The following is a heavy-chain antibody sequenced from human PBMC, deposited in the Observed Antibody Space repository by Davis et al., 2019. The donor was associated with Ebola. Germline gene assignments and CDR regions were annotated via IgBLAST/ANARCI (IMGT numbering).Heavy chain of an antibody. V-gene: IGHV3-48*01. D-gene: IGHD5-18*01. J-gene: IGHJ6*04. CDR1: GFTFSSYS. Sequence: PGGSLRLSCAASGFTFSSYSMNWVRQAPGKGLEWVSYISSSSTIYYADSVKGRFTISRDNAKNSLYLQMNSLRAEDTTVYYCARRSGYSYGYEGMDVWGKGTTVTVSS. CDR3: ARRSGYSYGYEGMDV. CDR2: ISSSSTI.